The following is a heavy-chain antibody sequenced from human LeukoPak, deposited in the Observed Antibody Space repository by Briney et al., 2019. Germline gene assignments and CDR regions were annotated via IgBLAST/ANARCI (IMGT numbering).Heavy chain of an antibody. CDR3: ARDGRYYYAFDI. J-gene: IGHJ3*02. CDR2: IHYSGST. D-gene: IGHD1-26*01. Sequence: SETLSLTCTVSGGSISSYYWSWIRQPPGKGLEWIGYIHYSGSTSYNPSLKSRVTISVDTSKNQFSLKLSSVTAADTAVYYCARDGRYYYAFDIWGQGTMVTVSS. V-gene: IGHV4-59*12. CDR1: GGSISSYY.